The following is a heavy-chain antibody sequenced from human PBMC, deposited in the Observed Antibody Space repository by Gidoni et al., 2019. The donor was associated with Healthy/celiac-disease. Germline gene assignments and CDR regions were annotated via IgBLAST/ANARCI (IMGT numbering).Heavy chain of an antibody. CDR2: ISYDGSNK. CDR1: GLTFSSYG. Sequence: QVQLVESGGGVVQPGRSLRLSCAASGLTFSSYGMHWVRQAPGKGLEWVAVISYDGSNKYYADSVKGRFTISRDNSKNTLYLQMNSLRAEDTAVYYCANLAVAGNTEVDYWGQGTLVTVSS. V-gene: IGHV3-30*18. D-gene: IGHD6-19*01. J-gene: IGHJ4*02. CDR3: ANLAVAGNTEVDY.